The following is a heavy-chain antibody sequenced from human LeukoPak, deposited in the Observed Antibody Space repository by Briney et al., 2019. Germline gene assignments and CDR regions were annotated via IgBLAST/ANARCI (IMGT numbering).Heavy chain of an antibody. V-gene: IGHV4-59*01. CDR1: GGSISSYY. D-gene: IGHD6-19*01. CDR2: IYYSGSI. Sequence: SGTLSLTCTVSGGSISSYYWSWIRQTPGKGLEWIGYIYYSGSINYTPSLKSRVTISVDTSKNQISLKLSSVTAADTAVYYCARCSGWYRIDYWGQGTLVTVSS. J-gene: IGHJ4*02. CDR3: ARCSGWYRIDY.